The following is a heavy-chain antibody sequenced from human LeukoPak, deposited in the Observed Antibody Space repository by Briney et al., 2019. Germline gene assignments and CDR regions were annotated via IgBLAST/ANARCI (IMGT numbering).Heavy chain of an antibody. J-gene: IGHJ4*02. CDR1: GYTFTSYG. CDR2: ISAYNGNT. D-gene: IGHD4-17*01. Sequence: ASVKVSCKASGYTFTSYGISWVRQAPGQGLEWMGWISAYNGNTDYAQKLQGRVTMTTDTSTSTAYMELRSLRSDDTAVYYCASGSDYGDYADLDYWGQGTLVTVSS. CDR3: ASGSDYGDYADLDY. V-gene: IGHV1-18*01.